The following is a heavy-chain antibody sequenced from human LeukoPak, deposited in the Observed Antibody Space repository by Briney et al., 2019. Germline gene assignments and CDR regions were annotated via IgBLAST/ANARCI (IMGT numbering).Heavy chain of an antibody. V-gene: IGHV1-18*01. Sequence: GSVKVSCKASGYTFTSYVISWVRQAPGQGLEWMGWISGYDGNTKYAQKFQGRVTMTTDTFTSTAYMELRNLTSDDTAVFYCARGAQWLVPWGQGTLVTVSS. J-gene: IGHJ5*02. CDR1: GYTFTSYV. CDR2: ISGYDGNT. CDR3: ARGAQWLVP. D-gene: IGHD6-19*01.